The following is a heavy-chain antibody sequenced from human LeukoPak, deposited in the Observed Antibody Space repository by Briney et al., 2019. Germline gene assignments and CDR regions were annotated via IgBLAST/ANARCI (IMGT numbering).Heavy chain of an antibody. CDR3: ARDQVADYYDSSGYPDPYYYYGMDV. D-gene: IGHD3-22*01. CDR2: IIPILGIA. J-gene: IGHJ6*02. CDR1: GGTFSSYA. V-gene: IGHV1-69*04. Sequence: SVKVSCKASGGTFSSYAISWVRQAPGQGLGWMGRIIPILGIANYAQKFQGRVTITADKSTSTAYMELSSLRSEDTAVYYCARDQVADYYDSSGYPDPYYYYGMDVWGQGTTVTVSS.